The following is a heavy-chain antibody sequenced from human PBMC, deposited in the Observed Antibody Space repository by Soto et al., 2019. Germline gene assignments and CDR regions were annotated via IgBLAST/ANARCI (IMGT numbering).Heavy chain of an antibody. CDR1: GGSISRYY. D-gene: IGHD2-8*01. CDR3: ARDRSTYGGGGTGEVKENWFDP. CDR2: AYYSGDT. J-gene: IGHJ5*02. V-gene: IGHV4-59*01. Sequence: PSETLSLTCSVSGGSISRYYRSWIRQPPGKGLEWIGYAYYSGDTGYNPSLQSRVTMAVDTSKNQVSLKLTSVTAADTAVYYCARDRSTYGGGGTGEVKENWFDPWGQGALVTVSS.